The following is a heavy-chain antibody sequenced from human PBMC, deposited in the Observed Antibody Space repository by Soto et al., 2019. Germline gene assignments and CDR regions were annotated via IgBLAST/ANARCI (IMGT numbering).Heavy chain of an antibody. Sequence: EVQLLESGGGLVQPGGSLRLSCAASGFTFSSYAMSWVRQAPGKGLEWVSAISGSGGSTYYADSVKGRFTISRDNSKNTLYLQMSSLRAEDTAGYYCAKDCARFWSGYDYWGQGTLVTVSS. V-gene: IGHV3-23*01. CDR2: ISGSGGST. CDR3: AKDCARFWSGYDY. D-gene: IGHD3-3*01. CDR1: GFTFSSYA. J-gene: IGHJ4*02.